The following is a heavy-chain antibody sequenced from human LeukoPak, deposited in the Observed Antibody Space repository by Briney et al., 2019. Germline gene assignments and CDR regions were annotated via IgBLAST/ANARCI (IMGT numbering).Heavy chain of an antibody. J-gene: IGHJ4*02. D-gene: IGHD6-6*01. Sequence: GGSLRLSCAVSGFTFSTYWMSWLRQAPGKGLEWVANIKLDGSEKDYVDSVKGRFTISRDNSKNSLYLQMNSLRAEDTAVYYCARDNVRLFDYWGRGTLVTVSS. CDR3: ARDNVRLFDY. CDR2: IKLDGSEK. V-gene: IGHV3-7*01. CDR1: GFTFSTYW.